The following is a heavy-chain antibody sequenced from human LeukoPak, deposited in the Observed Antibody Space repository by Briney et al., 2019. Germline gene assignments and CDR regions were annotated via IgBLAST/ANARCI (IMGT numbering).Heavy chain of an antibody. J-gene: IGHJ4*02. V-gene: IGHV3-30*02. CDR2: ISYDGNEE. CDR3: AKDWKAVSSGVQTPGITGTPPTPGY. CDR1: GFTFSNYG. Sequence: TGGSLRLSCVASGFTFSNYGMHWVSQTPGRGLEWVAFISYDGNEEYYADSVRGRLTISRDNSKNTVYLQMNSLRVEDTGVYFCAKDWKAVSSGVQTPGITGTPPTPGYWGRGPLVTVSS. D-gene: IGHD1-20*01.